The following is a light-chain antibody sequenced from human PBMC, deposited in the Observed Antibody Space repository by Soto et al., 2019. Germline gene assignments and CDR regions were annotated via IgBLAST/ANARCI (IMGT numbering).Light chain of an antibody. Sequence: EIVLTQSPGTLSLSPGERATLSCRASQSVSSTYLIWYQQKPGQAPRLLMYRTSTRAIGIPARFSGSGSGTEFTLTISSLQSEDFAVYHCQQYNDWPLWTFGQGTKVDIK. CDR3: QQYNDWPLWT. CDR2: RTS. CDR1: QSVSSTY. V-gene: IGKV3-15*01. J-gene: IGKJ1*01.